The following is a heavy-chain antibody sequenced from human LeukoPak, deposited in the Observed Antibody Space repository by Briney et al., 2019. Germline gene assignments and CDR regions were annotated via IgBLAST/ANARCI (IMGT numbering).Heavy chain of an antibody. Sequence: GASVKVSCKASGGTFSSYTISWVRQAPGQGLEWMGRIIPILGIADYAQKFQGRVTITADKSTSTAYMELSSLRSEDTAVYYCARGSGRRVAAAGYYFDYWGQGTLVTVSS. V-gene: IGHV1-69*02. CDR2: IIPILGIA. J-gene: IGHJ4*02. CDR1: GGTFSSYT. D-gene: IGHD6-13*01. CDR3: ARGSGRRVAAAGYYFDY.